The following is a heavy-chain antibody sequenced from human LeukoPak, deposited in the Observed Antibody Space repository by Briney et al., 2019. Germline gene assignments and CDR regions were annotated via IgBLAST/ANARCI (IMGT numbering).Heavy chain of an antibody. V-gene: IGHV1-2*02. CDR2: INPSSGGT. CDR1: GYTFTGYY. CDR3: ARDRGYCSSTSCSKYYDFWSGYLYFQH. Sequence: ASVKVSCKASGYTFTGYYMHWVRQAPGQGLEWMGWINPSSGGTNYAQKFQGRVTMTRDTSISTAYMELSRLRSDDTAVYYCARDRGYCSSTSCSKYYDFWSGYLYFQHWGQGTLVTVSS. J-gene: IGHJ1*01. D-gene: IGHD2-2*01.